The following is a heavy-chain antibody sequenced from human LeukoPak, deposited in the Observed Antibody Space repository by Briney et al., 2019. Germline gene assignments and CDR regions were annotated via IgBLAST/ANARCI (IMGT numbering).Heavy chain of an antibody. D-gene: IGHD3-10*01. CDR3: ARSLSLGGFDY. CDR1: GYTFTAYY. CDR2: INPNSGGT. Sequence: ASVKVSCKASGYTFTAYYMHWVRQAPGQGLEWMGWINPNSGGTNYAEKFQGRVTMTRDTSISTAYMELSRLRSDDTAVYYCARSLSLGGFDYWGQGTLVTVSS. J-gene: IGHJ4*02. V-gene: IGHV1-2*02.